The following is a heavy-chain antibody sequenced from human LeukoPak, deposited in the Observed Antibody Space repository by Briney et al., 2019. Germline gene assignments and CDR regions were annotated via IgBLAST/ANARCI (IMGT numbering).Heavy chain of an antibody. J-gene: IGHJ4*02. D-gene: IGHD3-10*01. CDR3: TRAWDWRVSGSGSLYYFDY. Sequence: GRSLRLSCAASGFTFSHSGMHWVRQAPGKGREWVGFIRCKAYGGTTEYAASVKGRFTISRDDSKSIAYLQMNSLKTEDTAVYYCTRAWDWRVSGSGSLYYFDYWGQGTLVTVSS. CDR2: IRCKAYGGTT. V-gene: IGHV3-49*04. CDR1: GFTFSHSG.